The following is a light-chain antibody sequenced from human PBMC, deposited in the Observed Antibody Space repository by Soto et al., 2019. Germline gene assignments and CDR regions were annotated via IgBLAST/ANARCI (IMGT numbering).Light chain of an antibody. CDR3: GSYTSSNNLL. CDR2: DVS. Sequence: QSVLTQPASVSGSPGQSITISCTGTSSDVGGYNYVSWYQQHPGKAPKLMIYDVSNRPSGVSNRFSGSKSGNTASLTISGLQAEDEADYYCGSYTSSNNLLFGGGTKLTVL. J-gene: IGLJ2*01. CDR1: SSDVGGYNY. V-gene: IGLV2-14*01.